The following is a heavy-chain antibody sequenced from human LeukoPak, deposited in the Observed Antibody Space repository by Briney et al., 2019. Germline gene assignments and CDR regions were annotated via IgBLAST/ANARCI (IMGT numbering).Heavy chain of an antibody. J-gene: IGHJ3*01. CDR2: IDISGDVT. CDR3: TKDVSNFIGASDA. Sequence: PGGSLSLSCAASGFAFSSDAMTWVRQTPGKGLEWVSTIDISGDVTNYADSVKGRFTISRDNSKNTLYLQVNSLRVEDTAIYYCTKDVSNFIGASDAWGQGTMATVSS. D-gene: IGHD2-8*01. V-gene: IGHV3-23*01. CDR1: GFAFSSDA.